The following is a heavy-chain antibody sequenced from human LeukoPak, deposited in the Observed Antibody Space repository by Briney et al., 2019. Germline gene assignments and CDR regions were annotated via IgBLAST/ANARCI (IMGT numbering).Heavy chain of an antibody. CDR3: ARVQAVFQNIDY. D-gene: IGHD1/OR15-1a*01. Sequence: GGSLRLSCAASGFTVSTNYISSVRQAPAKGLEWVSVMDSGCNTYYAHFVKGRFTISRDKSKNTLYLQMNSLRAEDTAVYHCARVQAVFQNIDYWGQGTLVTVSS. CDR1: GFTVSTNY. J-gene: IGHJ4*02. V-gene: IGHV3-66*01. CDR2: MDSGCNT.